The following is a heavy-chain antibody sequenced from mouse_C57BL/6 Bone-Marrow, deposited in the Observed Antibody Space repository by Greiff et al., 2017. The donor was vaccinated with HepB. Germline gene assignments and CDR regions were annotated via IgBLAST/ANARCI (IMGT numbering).Heavy chain of an antibody. CDR1: GFTFSDFY. CDR2: SRNKANDYTT. J-gene: IGHJ1*03. Sequence: EVMLVDSGGGLVQSGRSLRLSCATSGFTFSDFYMEWVRQAPGKGLEWIAASRNKANDYTTEYSASVKGRFIVSRDTSQSILYLQMNALRAEDTAIYYCARDAGGWYFDVWGTGTTVTVSS. CDR3: ARDAGGWYFDV. V-gene: IGHV7-1*01.